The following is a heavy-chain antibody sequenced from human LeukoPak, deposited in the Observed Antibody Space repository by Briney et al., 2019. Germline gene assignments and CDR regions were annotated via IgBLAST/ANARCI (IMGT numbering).Heavy chain of an antibody. V-gene: IGHV4-39*01. J-gene: IGHJ2*01. CDR2: IYYSGST. D-gene: IGHD4-17*01. CDR3: ARRPYYGDYGYFDL. CDR1: GVSISSSSYY. Sequence: SETLSLTCTVSGVSISSSSYYWGWIRQPPGKGLEWIGSIYYSGSTYYNPSLKSRVTISVDTSKNQFSLKLSSVTAADTAVYYCARRPYYGDYGYFDLWGRGTLVTVSS.